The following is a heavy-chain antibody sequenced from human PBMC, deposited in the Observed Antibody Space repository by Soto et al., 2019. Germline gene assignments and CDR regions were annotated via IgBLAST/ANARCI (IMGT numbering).Heavy chain of an antibody. CDR1: GYTFTSYA. D-gene: IGHD6-6*01. CDR2: ISAYNGNT. Sequence: QVQLVQSGAEVKKPGASVKVSCKASGYTFTSYAISWVRQAPGQGLEWMGWISAYNGNTNYAQKLQGRVTMTTDTYTSTAYRELRSLRSDDTAVYYCARSSGSAYWFDPWGQGTLVTVSS. CDR3: ARSSGSAYWFDP. V-gene: IGHV1-18*01. J-gene: IGHJ5*02.